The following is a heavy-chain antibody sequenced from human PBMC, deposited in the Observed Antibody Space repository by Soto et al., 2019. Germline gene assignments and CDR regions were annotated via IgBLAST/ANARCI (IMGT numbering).Heavy chain of an antibody. Sequence: SVKVSCKASGGTFSSYAISWVRQAPGQGLEWMGGIIPIFGTANYAQKFQGRVTITADKSTSTAYMELSSLRAEDTAVYYCAKDVVSLRIAALQRPHMGYGMDVWGQGTTVTVSS. J-gene: IGHJ6*02. CDR3: AKDVVSLRIAALQRPHMGYGMDV. CDR2: IIPIFGTA. CDR1: GGTFSSYA. D-gene: IGHD6-6*01. V-gene: IGHV1-69*06.